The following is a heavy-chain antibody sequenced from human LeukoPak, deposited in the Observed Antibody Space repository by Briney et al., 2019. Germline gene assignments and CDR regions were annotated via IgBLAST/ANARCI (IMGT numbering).Heavy chain of an antibody. D-gene: IGHD3-3*01. J-gene: IGHJ5*02. CDR3: ARDGYDFWSGFRGFDP. V-gene: IGHV1-18*01. CDR1: GYTFTSYG. Sequence: WASVKVSCTASGYTFTSYGISWVRQAPGQGLEWMGWISAYNGNTNYAQKLQGRVTMTTDTSTSTAYMELRSLRSDDTAVYHCARDGYDFWSGFRGFDPWGQGTLVTVSS. CDR2: ISAYNGNT.